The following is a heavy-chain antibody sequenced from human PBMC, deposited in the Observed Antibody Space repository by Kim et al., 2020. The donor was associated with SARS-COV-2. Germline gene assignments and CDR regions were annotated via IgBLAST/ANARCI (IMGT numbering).Heavy chain of an antibody. V-gene: IGHV3-30*04. D-gene: IGHD6-19*01. CDR3: ARDGEGGWSWKACCYYFDY. Sequence: GGSLRLSCAASGFTFSSYAMHWVRQAPGKGLEWVAVISYDGSNKYYADSVKGRFTISRDNSKNTLYLQMNSLRAEDTAVYYCARDGEGGWSWKACCYYFDYWGQGTLVTVSS. CDR1: GFTFSSYA. J-gene: IGHJ4*02. CDR2: ISYDGSNK.